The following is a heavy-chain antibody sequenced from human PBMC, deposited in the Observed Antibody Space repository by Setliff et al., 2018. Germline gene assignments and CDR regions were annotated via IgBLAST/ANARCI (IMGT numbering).Heavy chain of an antibody. J-gene: IGHJ6*03. Sequence: SETLSLTCTVSGDSISSGYYYWTWIRQSAGKGLEWIGHFYTSGNTNYNPSLKSRVTISVDTSKNQFSLKLSSVTAADTATYYCARVIYFYYMDVWGKGTTVTVSS. CDR1: GDSISSGYYY. V-gene: IGHV4-61*09. CDR3: ARVIYFYYMDV. CDR2: FYTSGNT.